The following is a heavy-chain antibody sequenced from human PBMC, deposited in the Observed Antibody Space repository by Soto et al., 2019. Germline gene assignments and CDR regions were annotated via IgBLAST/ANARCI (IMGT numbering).Heavy chain of an antibody. CDR3: ARDRRWELPPNWFDP. Sequence: SETMSLTCAVSGYSISSGYYWGWIRQPPGKGLEWIGSIYHSGSTYYNPSLKSRVTISVDTSKNQFTLKLSSVTAADTAVYYCARDRRWELPPNWFDPWVQGTLGTVSS. J-gene: IGHJ5*02. CDR1: GYSISSGYY. V-gene: IGHV4-38-2*02. D-gene: IGHD1-26*01. CDR2: IYHSGST.